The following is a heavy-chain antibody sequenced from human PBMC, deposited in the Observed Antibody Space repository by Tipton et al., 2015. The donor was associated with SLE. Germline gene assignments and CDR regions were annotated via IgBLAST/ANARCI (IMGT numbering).Heavy chain of an antibody. V-gene: IGHV4-59*08. J-gene: IGHJ5*01. D-gene: IGHD6-19*01. CDR1: GGSISSYY. CDR3: ARHGGYSSGWYDS. CDR2: IYYSGST. Sequence: TLSLTCTVSGGSISSYYWSWIRQPPGKGLEWIGYIYYSGSTNYNPSLKSRVTISVDTSTNQFSLKLSSVTAADTAVYYCARHGGYSSGWYDSWGQGTLVTVSS.